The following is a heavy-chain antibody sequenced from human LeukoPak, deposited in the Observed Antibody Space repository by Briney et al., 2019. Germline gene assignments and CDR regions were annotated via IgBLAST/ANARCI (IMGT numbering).Heavy chain of an antibody. D-gene: IGHD4-17*01. CDR3: ARRFHGDYLEHAFDI. CDR2: IYYSGST. V-gene: IGHV4-59*01. J-gene: IGHJ3*02. Sequence: PSETLSLTCTVSGGSISSYYWSWIRQPPGKGLEWIGYIYYSGSTNYNPSLKSRVTISVDTSKNQFSLKLGSVSAADTAVYYCARRFHGDYLEHAFDIWGQGTMVTVSS. CDR1: GGSISSYY.